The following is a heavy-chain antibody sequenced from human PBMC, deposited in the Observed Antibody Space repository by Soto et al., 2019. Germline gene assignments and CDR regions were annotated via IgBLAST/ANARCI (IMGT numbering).Heavy chain of an antibody. CDR3: ARWGYSYGEYYFDY. Sequence: QVQLVQSGAEVKKPGSSVKVSCKASGGTFSSYAISWVRQAPGQGLEWMGGIIPIFGTANYAQKFQGRVTITADESTSTAYMELSSQRSEDTAVYYCARWGYSYGEYYFDYWGQGTLVTVSS. D-gene: IGHD5-18*01. J-gene: IGHJ4*02. CDR2: IIPIFGTA. CDR1: GGTFSSYA. V-gene: IGHV1-69*01.